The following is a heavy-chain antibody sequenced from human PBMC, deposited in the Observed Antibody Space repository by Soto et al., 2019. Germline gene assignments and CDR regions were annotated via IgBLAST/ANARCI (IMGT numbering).Heavy chain of an antibody. CDR3: ARYRYSGSYQPRFDY. CDR1: GGSVSSGSYY. V-gene: IGHV4-61*01. CDR2: IYYSGST. J-gene: IGHJ4*02. Sequence: QVQLQESGPGLVKPSETLSLTCTVSGGSVSSGSYYWSWIRQPPGKGLEWIGYIYYSGSTNYNPYLKTRVPISVYTSKNQFSLRLSSVTAADTAVYYCARYRYSGSYQPRFDYWGQGTLVTVSS. D-gene: IGHD1-26*01.